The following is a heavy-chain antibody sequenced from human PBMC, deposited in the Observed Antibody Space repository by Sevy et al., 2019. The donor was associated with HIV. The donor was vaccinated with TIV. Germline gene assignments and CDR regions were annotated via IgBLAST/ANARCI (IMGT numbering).Heavy chain of an antibody. CDR3: TTQWF. J-gene: IGHJ1*01. Sequence: GGSLRLSCAGSGFTFSNTWMSWVRQAPGKGLEWIGRIKSKTDGWTTDYAAPVKGRFSISRDDSKNTLYLQMNSLKTEDTAVYYCTTQWFWGQGTLVSVSS. D-gene: IGHD3-22*01. CDR1: GFTFSNTW. CDR2: IKSKTDGWTT. V-gene: IGHV3-15*01.